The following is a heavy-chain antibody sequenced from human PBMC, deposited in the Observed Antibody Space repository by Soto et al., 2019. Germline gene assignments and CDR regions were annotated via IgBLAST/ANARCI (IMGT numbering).Heavy chain of an antibody. CDR2: IKSKTDGGTT. CDR1: GFTFSNAW. D-gene: IGHD2-2*02. Sequence: EVQLVESGGGLVKPGGSLRLSCAASGFTFSNAWMSWVRQAPGKGLEWVGRIKSKTDGGTTDYAAPVKGRFTISRDDSKNTLYLQMNSLKTEDTAVYYCTTVGARLDIVVVPAAISPLGYWGQGTLVTVSS. V-gene: IGHV3-15*01. J-gene: IGHJ4*02. CDR3: TTVGARLDIVVVPAAISPLGY.